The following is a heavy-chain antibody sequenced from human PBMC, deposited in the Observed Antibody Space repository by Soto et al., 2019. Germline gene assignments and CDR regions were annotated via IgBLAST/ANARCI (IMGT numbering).Heavy chain of an antibody. V-gene: IGHV3-30-3*01. CDR3: ARDGYYYDSSGYSYYFDY. CDR2: MSYDGSNK. D-gene: IGHD3-22*01. Sequence: QVQLVESGGGVVQPGRSLRLSCAASGFTFSTYGVHWVRQAPGKGLEWVTLMSYDGSNKYHADSVKGRFTLSRDNSKNTLYLQMNSLTAEDTPMYYCARDGYYYDSSGYSYYFDYWGLGTLVTVSS. CDR1: GFTFSTYG. J-gene: IGHJ4*02.